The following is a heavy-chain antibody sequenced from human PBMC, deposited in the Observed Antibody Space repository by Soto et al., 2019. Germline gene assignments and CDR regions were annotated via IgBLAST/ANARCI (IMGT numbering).Heavy chain of an antibody. Sequence: EGQLLESGGGLVRPGGSLTLSCAGSGFTFSRYAMTWVRQAPGKGLEWVSSITVTDGRRKYADSVKGRFSISTDTHKNIVYLHMNSLRDEDPALYYCATESMYVVVVGSTREHYYGMDVWGQGTTVIVS. V-gene: IGHV3-23*01. CDR1: GFTFSRYA. D-gene: IGHD2-15*01. J-gene: IGHJ6*02. CDR2: ITVTDGRR. CDR3: ATESMYVVVVGSTREHYYGMDV.